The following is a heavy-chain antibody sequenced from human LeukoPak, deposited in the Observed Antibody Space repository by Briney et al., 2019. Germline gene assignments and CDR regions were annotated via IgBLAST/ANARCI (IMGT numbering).Heavy chain of an antibody. CDR3: ARGRSSGSCPVSYYYYGMDV. J-gene: IGHJ6*02. Sequence: GASVKVSCKASGYTFTSYDINWVRQATGQGLEWMGWMNPNSGNTGYAQKFQGRVTMTRNTSISTAYMELSSLRSEDTAVYYCARGRSSGSCPVSYYYYGMDVWGQGTTVTVSS. CDR1: GYTFTSYD. D-gene: IGHD1-26*01. V-gene: IGHV1-8*01. CDR2: MNPNSGNT.